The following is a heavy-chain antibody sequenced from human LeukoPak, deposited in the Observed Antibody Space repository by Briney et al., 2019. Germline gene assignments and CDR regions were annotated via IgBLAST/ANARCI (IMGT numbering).Heavy chain of an antibody. CDR2: INHSGST. Sequence: SETLSLTCAVYGGSFSGYYWSWIRQPPGTGLEWIGEINHSGSTNYNPSLKSRVTISVDTSKNQFSLKLSSVTAADTAVYYCARGIRTLGYCSSTSCYKGGGVDYWGQGTLVTVSS. J-gene: IGHJ4*02. CDR3: ARGIRTLGYCSSTSCYKGGGVDY. CDR1: GGSFSGYY. D-gene: IGHD2-2*02. V-gene: IGHV4-34*01.